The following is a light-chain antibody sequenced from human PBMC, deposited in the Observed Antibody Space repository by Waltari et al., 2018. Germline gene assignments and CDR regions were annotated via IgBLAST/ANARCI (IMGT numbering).Light chain of an antibody. CDR3: HQHHSTPLT. V-gene: IGKV4-1*01. CDR1: QSVLYSSNNKNY. CDR2: WAS. J-gene: IGKJ4*01. Sequence: DIVMTQSPDSLAVSLGERATINCKSSQSVLYSSNNKNYLAWYQQKPGQPPKLLIYWASTRESVVPDRFSGSGSGTDFTLTISSLQAEDVAVYYCHQHHSTPLTFGGGTKVEIK.